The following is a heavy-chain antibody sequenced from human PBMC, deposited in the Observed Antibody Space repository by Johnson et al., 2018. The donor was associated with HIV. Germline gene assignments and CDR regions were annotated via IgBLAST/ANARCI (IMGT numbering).Heavy chain of an antibody. V-gene: IGHV3-30-3*01. J-gene: IGHJ3*02. Sequence: QVQLVESGGDEVQPGRSLRLSCGASGFTFSSYAMHWVRQAPGKGLEWVAVISYDGSNKYYADSVKGRFTISRDNSKNTLYLQMNSLRAEDTAVYYCASPYYYDSSGYYYAWAFDIWGQGTMVTVSS. CDR3: ASPYYYDSSGYYYAWAFDI. CDR2: ISYDGSNK. CDR1: GFTFSSYA. D-gene: IGHD3-22*01.